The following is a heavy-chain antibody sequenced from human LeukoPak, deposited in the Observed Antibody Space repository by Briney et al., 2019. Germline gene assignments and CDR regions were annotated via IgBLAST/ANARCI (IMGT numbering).Heavy chain of an antibody. CDR1: GFTFSDYY. CDR2: IGSTGTYT. D-gene: IGHD4-17*01. CDR3: ARGSDYGDNFDDFDY. Sequence: PGGSLRLSCAASGFTFSDYYMSWIRQAPGKGLEWISYIGSTGTYTNYADSVKGRFTISRDNAKNSVYLQMSSLRTEDTAEYYCARGSDYGDNFDDFDYWGQGTLVTVSS. V-gene: IGHV3-11*05. J-gene: IGHJ4*02.